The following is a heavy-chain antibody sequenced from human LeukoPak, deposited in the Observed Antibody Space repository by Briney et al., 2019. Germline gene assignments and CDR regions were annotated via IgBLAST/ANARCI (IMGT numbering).Heavy chain of an antibody. CDR1: GFTFSSYG. D-gene: IGHD6-13*01. J-gene: IGHJ4*02. V-gene: IGHV3-30*18. CDR3: AKQRRSSWYSPFDY. Sequence: GGSLRLSCAASGFTFSSYGMHWVRQAPGKGLEWVAVISYDGSNKYYADSAKGRFTISRDNSKNTLYLQMNSLRAEDTAVYYCAKQRRSSWYSPFDYWGQGTLVTVSS. CDR2: ISYDGSNK.